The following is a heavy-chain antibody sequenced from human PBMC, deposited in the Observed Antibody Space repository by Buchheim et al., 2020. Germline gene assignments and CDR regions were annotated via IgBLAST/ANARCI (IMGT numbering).Heavy chain of an antibody. Sequence: VQLVESGGGLVQPGGSLRLSCAASGFTFSSYGMHWVRQAPGKGLEWVAVISYDGTNKYYADSVKGRFTISRDNSKNTLYLQMNSLRAEDTAVYYCARGAPAEFNYYGMDVWGQGTT. V-gene: IGHV3-30*03. CDR1: GFTFSSYG. J-gene: IGHJ6*02. CDR3: ARGAPAEFNYYGMDV. CDR2: ISYDGTNK. D-gene: IGHD3-10*01.